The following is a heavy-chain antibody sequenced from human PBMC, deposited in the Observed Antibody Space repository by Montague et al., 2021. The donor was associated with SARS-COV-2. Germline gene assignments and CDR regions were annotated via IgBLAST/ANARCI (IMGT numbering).Heavy chain of an antibody. Sequence: SETLSLTCTVSGGSISSSSYYWGWIRQPPGKGLEWIGSIYYSGSTYYNPSLQSRVSISIDTSKNQFSLNLNSVTAADTAVYYCARFAYRLLIIASYYAMDVWGQGTTVTVSS. D-gene: IGHD2-2*01. V-gene: IGHV4-39*07. CDR3: ARFAYRLLIIASYYAMDV. CDR2: IYYSGST. J-gene: IGHJ6*02. CDR1: GGSISSSSYY.